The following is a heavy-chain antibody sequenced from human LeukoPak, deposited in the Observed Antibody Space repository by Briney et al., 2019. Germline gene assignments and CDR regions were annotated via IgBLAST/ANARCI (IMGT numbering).Heavy chain of an antibody. CDR1: VGTFSSYA. CDR3: ANSELELRRTYYYYYMDV. Sequence: GAAVNVSCKPSVGTFSSYAIGWVRQAPRQGREWVGRIIPILGIANYAQKFQGRVTITADRSTSTAYMELSSLRSEDTGVYYCANSELELRRTYYYYYMDVWGKGTTVTVSS. D-gene: IGHD1-7*01. CDR2: IIPILGIA. J-gene: IGHJ6*03. V-gene: IGHV1-69*04.